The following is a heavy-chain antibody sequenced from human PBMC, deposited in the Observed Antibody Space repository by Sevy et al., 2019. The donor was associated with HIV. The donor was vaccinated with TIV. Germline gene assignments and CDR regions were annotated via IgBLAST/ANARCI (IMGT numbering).Heavy chain of an antibody. J-gene: IGHJ3*02. CDR1: GGSISTYY. CDR3: ARTVAPAIRGAFDI. V-gene: IGHV4-4*07. CDR2: IYTRGYT. D-gene: IGHD2-21*02. Sequence: SETLSLTCTVSGGSISTYYWSWVRQPAGKGLEWIGRIYTRGYTNYNPSLNSRVTMSIDTSKNQFSLKLSSVTAADTALYYCARTVAPAIRGAFDIWGQGTMVTVSS.